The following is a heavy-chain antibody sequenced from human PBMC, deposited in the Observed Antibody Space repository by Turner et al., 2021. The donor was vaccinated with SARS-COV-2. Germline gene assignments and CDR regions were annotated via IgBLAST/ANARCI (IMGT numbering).Heavy chain of an antibody. CDR2: INSYHDNT. D-gene: IGHD1-1*01. CDR1: VYTFTSYG. V-gene: IGHV1-18*01. CDR3: ARDATGPLRY. J-gene: IGHJ4*02. Sequence: QVQLVQSGAEVKEPGASVKVACKASVYTFTSYGISWVRQAPGQGLEWMGRINSYHDNTNYAQKLQGRVTMTTDTSTSTVYMELRSLRSDDTAVYHCARDATGPLRYWGQGTLVTVSS.